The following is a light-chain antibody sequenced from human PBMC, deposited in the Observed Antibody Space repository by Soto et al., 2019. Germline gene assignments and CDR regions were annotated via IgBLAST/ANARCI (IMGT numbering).Light chain of an antibody. Sequence: EIVLTQSPRTLSLSPGDRATLSCRASQSIAGGYLAWYQHRPGQAPRLLISGAYRRAAGIPDRFSGSGSGTDFTLTISRLQPEDFAVYYCHQYVASPRTFGQGTKVEFK. CDR1: QSIAGGY. J-gene: IGKJ1*01. V-gene: IGKV3-20*01. CDR2: GAY. CDR3: HQYVASPRT.